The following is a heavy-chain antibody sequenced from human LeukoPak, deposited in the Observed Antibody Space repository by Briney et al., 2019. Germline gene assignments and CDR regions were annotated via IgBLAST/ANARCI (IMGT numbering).Heavy chain of an antibody. CDR1: GYTFTSYD. D-gene: IGHD3-3*01. CDR3: ARPYDFWSGYYDDDY. J-gene: IGHJ4*02. V-gene: IGHV1-8*01. CDR2: MNPNSGNT. Sequence: ASVKVPCKASGYTFTSYDINWVRQATGQGLEWMGWMNPNSGNTGYAQKFQGRVTMTRNTSISTAYMELSSLRSEDTAVYYCARPYDFWSGYYDDDYWGQGTLVTVSS.